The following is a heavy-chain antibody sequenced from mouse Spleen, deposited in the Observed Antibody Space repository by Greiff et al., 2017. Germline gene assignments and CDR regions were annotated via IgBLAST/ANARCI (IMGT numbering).Heavy chain of an antibody. J-gene: IGHJ3*01. CDR3: ARGLRLREFAY. D-gene: IGHD1-2*01. CDR1: GYSITSGYD. CDR2: ISYSGST. Sequence: EVQLQQSGPGMVKPSQSLSLTCTVTGYSITSGYDWHWIRHFPGNKLEWMGYISYSGSTNYNPSLKSRISITHDTSKNHFFLKLNSVTTEDTATYYCARGLRLREFAYWGQGTLVTVSA. V-gene: IGHV3-1*01.